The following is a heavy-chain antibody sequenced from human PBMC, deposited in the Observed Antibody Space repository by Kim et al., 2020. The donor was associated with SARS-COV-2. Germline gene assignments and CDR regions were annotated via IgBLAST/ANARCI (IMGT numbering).Heavy chain of an antibody. CDR1: GGSFSGYY. Sequence: SETLSLTCAVYGGSFSGYYWSWIRQPPGKGLEWIGEINHSGSTNYNPSLKSRVTISVDTSKNQFSLKLSSVTAADTAVYYCARGDYYDSSGYRRRGNYFDYWGQGTLVTVSS. D-gene: IGHD3-22*01. CDR2: INHSGST. CDR3: ARGDYYDSSGYRRRGNYFDY. V-gene: IGHV4-34*01. J-gene: IGHJ4*02.